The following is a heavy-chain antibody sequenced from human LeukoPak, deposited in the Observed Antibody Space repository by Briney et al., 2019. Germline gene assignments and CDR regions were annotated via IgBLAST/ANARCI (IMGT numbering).Heavy chain of an antibody. CDR3: ARGRGSSYGDPFDS. V-gene: IGHV3-48*03. CDR1: GFTFSSYE. J-gene: IGHJ4*02. CDR2: ISASGTLT. D-gene: IGHD5-18*01. Sequence: GGSLRLSCAASGFTFSSYEMNWVRQAPGKGLEWISYISASGTLTHYADSVKGRFTISRDNAKNSLFLQMNSLRVEDTALYYCARGRGSSYGDPFDSWGQGTLVTVSS.